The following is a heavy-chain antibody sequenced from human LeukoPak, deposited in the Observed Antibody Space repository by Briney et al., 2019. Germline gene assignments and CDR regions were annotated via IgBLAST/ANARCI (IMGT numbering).Heavy chain of an antibody. J-gene: IGHJ4*02. V-gene: IGHV1-18*01. CDR1: GYSFTSYG. D-gene: IGHD3-22*01. CDR3: AKSGASSGYSPIDY. Sequence: ASVRVSCKASGYSFTSYGISWVRQAPGQGLEWMGWISTYDGNTNFAQNVQGRVTMSTDSSTRTAYMELTSLRSDDTAVYYCAKSGASSGYSPIDYWGPGTLVTVSS. CDR2: ISTYDGNT.